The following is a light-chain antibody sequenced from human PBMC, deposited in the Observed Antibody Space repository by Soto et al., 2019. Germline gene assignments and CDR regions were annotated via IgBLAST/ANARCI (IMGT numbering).Light chain of an antibody. CDR2: RAS. J-gene: IGKJ1*01. CDR3: LQHNAHAWT. CDR1: PGIRSY. Sequence: DIQLTQSPSFLSASVGDRITITCRASPGIRSYLVWYPQRPGTAPKVLISRASRLHTGVPSRVSGSGSGTEFTLTITSLEPEDFETYSCLQHNAHAWTFGKGTKVEI. V-gene: IGKV1-9*01.